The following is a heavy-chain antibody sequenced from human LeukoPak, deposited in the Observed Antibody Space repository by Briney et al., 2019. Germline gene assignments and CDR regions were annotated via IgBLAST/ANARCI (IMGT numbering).Heavy chain of an antibody. V-gene: IGHV3-30*02. CDR3: AKSVERGGGYYYDSSGYWAIDY. Sequence: GGSLRLSCAASGFTFSSYGMHWVRQAPGKGLEWVAFIRYDGSNKYYADSVKGRFTISRDNSKNTLYLQMNSLRAEDTAVYYCAKSVERGGGYYYDSSGYWAIDYWGQGTLVTVSS. CDR1: GFTFSSYG. J-gene: IGHJ4*02. D-gene: IGHD3-22*01. CDR2: IRYDGSNK.